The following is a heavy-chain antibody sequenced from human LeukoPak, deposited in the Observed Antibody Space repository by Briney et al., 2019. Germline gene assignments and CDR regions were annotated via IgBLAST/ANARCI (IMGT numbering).Heavy chain of an antibody. J-gene: IGHJ4*02. Sequence: PGGSLRLSCAASGFTFSSYTMNWVRQAPGKGLEWVSFISSSSSHIYYADSVKGRFTISRDNAKHSLYLQMNSLRAEDTAVYYCSDVSGSYWGQGTLVTVSS. V-gene: IGHV3-21*01. CDR1: GFTFSSYT. D-gene: IGHD3-10*01. CDR3: SDVSGSY. CDR2: ISSSSSHI.